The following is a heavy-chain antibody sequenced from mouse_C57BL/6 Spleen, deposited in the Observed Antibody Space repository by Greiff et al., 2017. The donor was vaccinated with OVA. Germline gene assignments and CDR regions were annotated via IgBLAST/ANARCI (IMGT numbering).Heavy chain of an antibody. J-gene: IGHJ1*03. CDR1: GYAFTNYL. CDR3: AIDYYGSNQYFDV. V-gene: IGHV1-54*01. CDR2: INPGSGGT. Sequence: VQLQQSGAELVRPGTSVKVSCKASGYAFTNYLIEWVKQRPGPGLEWIGVINPGSGGTNYNEKFKGKATLTADKASSTAYMQLSSLTSEDSAVYFCAIDYYGSNQYFDVWGTGTTVTVSS. D-gene: IGHD1-1*01.